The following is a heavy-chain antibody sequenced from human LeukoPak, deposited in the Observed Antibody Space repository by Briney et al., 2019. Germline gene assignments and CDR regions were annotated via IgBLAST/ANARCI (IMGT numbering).Heavy chain of an antibody. CDR2: INSDGGDT. Sequence: GGSLRLSCTASGFTFSAYWMHWVRQAPGKGLVWVSRINSDGGDTSYADSVKGRFIISRDNAKDSLYLQMNSLRAEDTALYYCARDRGSYGRYYFDYWGQGTLVTVSS. CDR3: ARDRGSYGRYYFDY. CDR1: GFTFSAYW. D-gene: IGHD5-18*01. V-gene: IGHV3-74*01. J-gene: IGHJ4*02.